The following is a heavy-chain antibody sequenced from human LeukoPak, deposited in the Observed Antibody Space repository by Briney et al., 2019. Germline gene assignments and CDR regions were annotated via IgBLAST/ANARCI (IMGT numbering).Heavy chain of an antibody. V-gene: IGHV3-23*01. CDR3: AKHEVGWKVGGASYFYGMDV. CDR2: ISDGGGSR. CDR1: GITLSNYG. J-gene: IGHJ6*02. D-gene: IGHD1-26*01. Sequence: GGSLRLSCAVSGITLSNYGMSWVRQAPGKGLEWVAGISDGGGSRNYADSVKGRFTISRDNPKNTLYLQMNSLRAEDTAVYFCAKHEVGWKVGGASYFYGMDVWGQGTTVTVSS.